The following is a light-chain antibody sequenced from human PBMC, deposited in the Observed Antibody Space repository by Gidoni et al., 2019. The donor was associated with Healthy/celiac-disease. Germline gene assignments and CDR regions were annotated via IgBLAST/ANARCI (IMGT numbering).Light chain of an antibody. V-gene: IGLV1-44*01. CDR1: SSNIGSNT. CDR3: AAWDDSLNGPV. Sequence: QSVLTHPPSASGTPGQRVPISCSGSSSNIGSNTVNWYQHLPGTAPKLLIYSNNQRPSGVPDRFSGSKSGTSASLAISGLQSEDEADYYCAAWDDSLNGPVFGGGTKLTVL. CDR2: SNN. J-gene: IGLJ2*01.